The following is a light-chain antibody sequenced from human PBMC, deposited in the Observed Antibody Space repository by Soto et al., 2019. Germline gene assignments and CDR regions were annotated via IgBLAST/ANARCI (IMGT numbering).Light chain of an antibody. CDR2: SAS. CDR3: QEHYGGLPVA. J-gene: IGKJ3*01. V-gene: IGKV1-27*01. CDR1: QGIVHS. Sequence: DIQMTQSPSSLSASVGDRVTITCRASQGIVHSLAWYQQKPGKVPTLLIYSASTLQPGVPSRFSGSGSGTDFTLTITSLQPEDVATYFCQEHYGGLPVAFGPGTTVDV.